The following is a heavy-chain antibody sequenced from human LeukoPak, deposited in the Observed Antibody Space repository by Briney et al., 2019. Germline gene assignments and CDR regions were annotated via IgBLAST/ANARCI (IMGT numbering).Heavy chain of an antibody. V-gene: IGHV3-23*01. J-gene: IGHJ4*02. Sequence: GGSLRLSCAASGFTFSSYAMSWVRQATGKGLEWVSAISGSGGSTYYADYVKGRFTISRDNSKDTLYLQMNSLRAEDTAVYYCAKNPRGTTYSSSWYYFDYWGQGTLVTVSS. D-gene: IGHD6-13*01. CDR3: AKNPRGTTYSSSWYYFDY. CDR1: GFTFSSYA. CDR2: ISGSGGST.